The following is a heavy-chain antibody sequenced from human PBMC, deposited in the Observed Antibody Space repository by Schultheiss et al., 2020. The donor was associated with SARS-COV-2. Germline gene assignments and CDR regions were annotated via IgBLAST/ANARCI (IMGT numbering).Heavy chain of an antibody. CDR2: INHSGST. D-gene: IGHD1-1*01. J-gene: IGHJ6*02. V-gene: IGHV4-34*01. Sequence: SETLSLTCTVSGGSISSYYWGWIRQPPGKGLEWIGEINHSGSTNYNPSLKSRVTISVDTSKNQFSLKLRSVTAADTAVYYCASQGTQYYYYYGMDVWGQGTTVTVSS. CDR1: GGSISSYY. CDR3: ASQGTQYYYYYGMDV.